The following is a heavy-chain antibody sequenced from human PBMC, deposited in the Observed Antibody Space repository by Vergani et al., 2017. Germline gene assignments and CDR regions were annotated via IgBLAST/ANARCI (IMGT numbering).Heavy chain of an antibody. J-gene: IGHJ4*02. Sequence: EVQLVESGGGLVKPGGSLRLSCAASGFTFSSYSMNWVRQAPGKGLEWVSSISSSGGSTYYADSVKGRFTISRDNSKNTLYLQMNSLRAEDTAVYYCAKATRKTPPKVVVIPEYFDYWGQGTLVTVSS. D-gene: IGHD3-22*01. CDR1: GFTFSSYS. CDR2: ISSSGGST. V-gene: IGHV3-23*04. CDR3: AKATRKTPPKVVVIPEYFDY.